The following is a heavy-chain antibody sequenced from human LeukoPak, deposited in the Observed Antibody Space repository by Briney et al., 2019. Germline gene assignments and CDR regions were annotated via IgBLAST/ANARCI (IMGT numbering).Heavy chain of an antibody. CDR2: TYYRSKWYN. CDR1: GDSVSSNSAA. CDR3: ARDGWPAFDY. Sequence: SQTLSLTCAISGDSVSSNSAAWNWIRQSPSRGLEWLGRTYYRSKWYNDYAVSVKSRITISPDTSKNHFSLQLDSVTPEDTAMYYCARDGWPAFDYWGQGSLVTVSS. D-gene: IGHD2-15*01. J-gene: IGHJ4*02. V-gene: IGHV6-1*01.